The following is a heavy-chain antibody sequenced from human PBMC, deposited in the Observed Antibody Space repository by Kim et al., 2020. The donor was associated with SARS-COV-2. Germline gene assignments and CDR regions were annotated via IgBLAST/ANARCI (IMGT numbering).Heavy chain of an antibody. J-gene: IGHJ4*02. CDR2: IIPILGRA. CDR1: GGIFSSYT. V-gene: IGHV1-69*08. CDR3: AWDSSGDYYSPFDD. D-gene: IGHD3-22*01. Sequence: SVKVSCKASGGIFSSYTISWVRQAPGQGLEWMGRIIPILGRANYAQKFQGRVTITADKSTTTAYMELSSLRSEDTAVYYCAWDSSGDYYSPFDDWGQGTLVTVSS.